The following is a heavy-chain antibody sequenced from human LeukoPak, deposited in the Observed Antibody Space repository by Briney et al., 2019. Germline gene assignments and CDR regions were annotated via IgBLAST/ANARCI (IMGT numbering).Heavy chain of an antibody. D-gene: IGHD6-19*01. CDR1: GYTFTSYA. J-gene: IGHJ4*02. CDR2: TNAGNGNT. V-gene: IGHV1-3*01. CDR3: ARWAVAVAGFDY. Sequence: GASVKVSCKASGYTFTSYAMHWVRQAPGQRLEWMGWTNAGNGNTKYSQKFQGRVTITRDTSASTAYMELSSLRSEDTAVYYCARWAVAVAGFDYWGQGTLVTVSS.